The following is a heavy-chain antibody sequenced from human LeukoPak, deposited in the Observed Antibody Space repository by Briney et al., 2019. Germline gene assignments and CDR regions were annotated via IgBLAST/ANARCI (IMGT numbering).Heavy chain of an antibody. D-gene: IGHD3-16*01. CDR2: ISSRSTYI. Sequence: GGSLRLSCAASGFTFSSYSMNWVRQAPGKGLEWVSSISSRSTYIYYADSVKGRFTISRDNAKNSLFLQMNSLRAEDTAVYFCAKSTRAVMAMMDVWGKGTTVTVSS. CDR1: GFTFSSYS. CDR3: AKSTRAVMAMMDV. J-gene: IGHJ6*04. V-gene: IGHV3-21*01.